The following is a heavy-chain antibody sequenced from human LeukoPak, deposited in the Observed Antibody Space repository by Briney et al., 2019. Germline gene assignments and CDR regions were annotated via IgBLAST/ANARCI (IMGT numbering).Heavy chain of an antibody. CDR3: ARLRSTYWYFDL. J-gene: IGHJ2*01. CDR2: IYTSGTT. CDR1: GGSISTYY. D-gene: IGHD4-17*01. Sequence: SESLSLTCTVSGGSISTYYWSWIRQPAGKGLEWIGRIYTSGTTYYNPSLKSRVTMSVDTSKNQFSLKLSSVTAADTAVYYCARLRSTYWYFDLWGRGTLVTVSS. V-gene: IGHV4-4*07.